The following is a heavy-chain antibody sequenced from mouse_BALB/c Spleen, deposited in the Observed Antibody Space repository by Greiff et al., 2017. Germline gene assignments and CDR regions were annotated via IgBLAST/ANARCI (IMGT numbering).Heavy chain of an antibody. J-gene: IGHJ3*01. CDR1: GFSLTGYG. V-gene: IGHV2-6-7*01. D-gene: IGHD4-1*01. CDR3: ARERRANWDPFAY. Sequence: QVQLQQSGPGLVAPSQSLSITCTVSGFSLTGYGVNWVRQPPGKGLEWLGMIWGDGSTDYNSALKSRLSISKDNSKSQVFLKMNSLQTDDTARYYCARERRANWDPFAYWGQGTLVTVSA. CDR2: IWGDGST.